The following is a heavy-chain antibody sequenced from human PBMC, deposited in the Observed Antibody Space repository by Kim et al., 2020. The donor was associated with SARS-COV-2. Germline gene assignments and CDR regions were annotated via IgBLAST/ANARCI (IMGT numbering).Heavy chain of an antibody. CDR3: ARDPQRGVYDY. D-gene: IGHD2-8*01. CDR1: GFTFSSYG. J-gene: IGHJ4*02. CDR2: IRQAGNEK. V-gene: IGHV3-7*01. Sequence: GGSLRLSCVGSGFTFSSYGMTWVRQAPGKGLEWVASIRQAGNEKNHVDPVKGRFTISRDNAKNSLYLQMNSLRVEDTAVYYCARDPQRGVYDYWGQGSLVTVSS.